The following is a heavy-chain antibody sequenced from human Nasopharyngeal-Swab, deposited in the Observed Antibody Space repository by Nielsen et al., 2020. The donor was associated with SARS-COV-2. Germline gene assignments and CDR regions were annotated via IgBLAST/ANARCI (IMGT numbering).Heavy chain of an antibody. V-gene: IGHV3-66*01. J-gene: IGHJ6*02. CDR2: IYSSGNT. CDR1: GFTVNTNY. CDR3: ARGGYCSSTSCDTYYYYGMDV. D-gene: IGHD2-2*02. Sequence: GGSLRLSCAASGFTVNTNYMTWVRQAQGKGLEWVSVIYSSGNTYYADSVKGRFTISRDNSKNTLYLQMNSLRGEDTAVYYCARGGYCSSTSCDTYYYYGMDVWGQGTTVTVSS.